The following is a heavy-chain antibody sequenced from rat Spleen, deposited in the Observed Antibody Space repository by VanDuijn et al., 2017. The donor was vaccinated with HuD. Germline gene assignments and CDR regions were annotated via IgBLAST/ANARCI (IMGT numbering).Heavy chain of an antibody. CDR3: ARRRGGVFDY. J-gene: IGHJ2*01. CDR2: ISYDGSST. Sequence: EVQLVESGGGLVQPGRSLKLSCAASGFTFSDYNMAWVRQAPKKGLEWVATISYDGSSTYYRDSVKGRFTISRDHAKSTLYLQMDSLRSEDTATYYCARRRGGVFDYWGQGVMVTVSS. CDR1: GFTFSDYN. V-gene: IGHV5-7*01. D-gene: IGHD4-3*01.